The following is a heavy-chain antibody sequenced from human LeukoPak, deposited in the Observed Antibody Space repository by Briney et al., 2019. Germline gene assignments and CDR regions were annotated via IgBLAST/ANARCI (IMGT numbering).Heavy chain of an antibody. Sequence: PGGSLRLSCAASGFTFSSYGMHWVRQAPGKGLEWVAFIRYDGSNKYYADSVKGRFTTSRDNSKNTLYLQMNSLRAEDTAVYYCAKVASGATPYFDYWGQGTLVTVSS. J-gene: IGHJ4*02. CDR2: IRYDGSNK. CDR3: AKVASGATPYFDY. D-gene: IGHD1-26*01. CDR1: GFTFSSYG. V-gene: IGHV3-30*02.